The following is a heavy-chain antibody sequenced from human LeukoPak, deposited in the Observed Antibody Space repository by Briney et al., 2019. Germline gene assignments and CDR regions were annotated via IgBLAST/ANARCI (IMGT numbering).Heavy chain of an antibody. J-gene: IGHJ6*03. CDR2: MNSKSGKT. CDR3: ARGYYYYYMDV. Sequence: ASVTESCQACGCTFTSYDINWVRPATGQGLEWMGWMNSKSGKTGYAQKFQGRVTITRNTSISTAYMELSSLRSEDTAVYYCARGYYYYYMDVWGKGTTVTVSS. V-gene: IGHV1-8*03. CDR1: GCTFTSYD.